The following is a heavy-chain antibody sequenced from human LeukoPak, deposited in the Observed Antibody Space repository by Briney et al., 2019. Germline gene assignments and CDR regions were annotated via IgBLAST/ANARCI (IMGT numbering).Heavy chain of an antibody. CDR1: GGTFSSYA. D-gene: IGHD6-25*01. J-gene: IGHJ6*03. CDR2: IIPIFGTA. Sequence: RASVKVSCKASGGTFSSYAISWVRQAPGQGLEWMRGIIPIFGTANYAQKFQGRVTITTDESTSTAYMELSSLRSEDTAVYYCASKSQSVSGSYYYYYMDVWGKGTTVTVSS. V-gene: IGHV1-69*05. CDR3: ASKSQSVSGSYYYYYMDV.